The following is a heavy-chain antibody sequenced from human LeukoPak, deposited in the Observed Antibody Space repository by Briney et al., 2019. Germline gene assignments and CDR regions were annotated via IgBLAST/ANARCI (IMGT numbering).Heavy chain of an antibody. CDR2: SKSDGTT. Sequence: GGSLRLSCAASGFTVSKNYMSWVRQAPGKGLEWVSSVSKSDGTTYYADSVKGRLTISRDNSKNTLHLQMNGLRAEDTAVYYCARGSYGMDVWGQGTTVTVSS. V-gene: IGHV3-53*01. J-gene: IGHJ6*02. CDR3: ARGSYGMDV. CDR1: GFTVSKNY.